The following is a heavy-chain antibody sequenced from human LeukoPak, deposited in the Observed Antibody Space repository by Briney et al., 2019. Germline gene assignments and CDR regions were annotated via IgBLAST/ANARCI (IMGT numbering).Heavy chain of an antibody. CDR1: GGTFSSYT. Sequence: ASVKVSCKASGGTFSSYTISWVRQAPGQGLEWMGRIIPILGIANYAQKFQGRVTITADKSTSTAYMELSSLRSEDTAVYYCAREHFANAAYSGYDFDYWGQGTLVTVSS. CDR3: AREHFANAAYSGYDFDY. D-gene: IGHD5-12*01. V-gene: IGHV1-69*04. CDR2: IIPILGIA. J-gene: IGHJ4*02.